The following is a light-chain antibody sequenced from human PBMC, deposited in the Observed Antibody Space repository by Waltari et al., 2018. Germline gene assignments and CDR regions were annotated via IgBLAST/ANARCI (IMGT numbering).Light chain of an antibody. Sequence: TLSVSPGERATLSCRASQSVSINLAWYQQKPGQAPRLLIYGASTRATGIPARFTGSGSGTEFTLTISSLESEDFAVYYCQQYSNWPRTFGQGTKLEIK. CDR3: QQYSNWPRT. CDR2: GAS. V-gene: IGKV3-15*01. CDR1: QSVSIN. J-gene: IGKJ2*01.